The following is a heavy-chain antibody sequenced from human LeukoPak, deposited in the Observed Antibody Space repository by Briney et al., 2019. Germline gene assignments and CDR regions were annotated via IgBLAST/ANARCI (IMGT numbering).Heavy chain of an antibody. D-gene: IGHD1-26*01. CDR1: GYTFTSYD. V-gene: IGHV1-8*01. CDR2: MNPNSGNT. J-gene: IGHJ4*02. Sequence: ASMKVSCKASGYTFTSYDINWVRQATGQGLEWMGWMNPNSGNTGYAQKFQGRVTMTRNTSISTAYMELSSLRSEDTAVYYCAIPNGATYRGSYAFDYWGQGTLVTVSS. CDR3: AIPNGATYRGSYAFDY.